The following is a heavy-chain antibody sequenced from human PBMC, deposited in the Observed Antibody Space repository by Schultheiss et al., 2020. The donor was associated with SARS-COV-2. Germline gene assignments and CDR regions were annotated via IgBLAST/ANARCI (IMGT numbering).Heavy chain of an antibody. Sequence: SQTLSLTCTVSGGSISSYYWSWIRQPPGKGLEWIGYNYYSGSTNYNPSLKSRVTISVDTSKNQFSLKLSSVTAADTAVYYCAREIMAPRGLQYGMDVWGQGTTVTVSS. CDR2: NYYSGST. V-gene: IGHV4-59*01. D-gene: IGHD4-11*01. J-gene: IGHJ6*02. CDR3: AREIMAPRGLQYGMDV. CDR1: GGSISSYY.